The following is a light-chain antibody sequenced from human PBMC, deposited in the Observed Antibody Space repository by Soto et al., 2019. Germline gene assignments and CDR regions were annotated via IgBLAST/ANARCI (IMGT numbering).Light chain of an antibody. CDR3: QQYNSYSPRT. V-gene: IGKV1-5*01. CDR1: QSISSW. J-gene: IGKJ1*01. CDR2: DAS. Sequence: DIQMTQSPSTLSASVGDRVTITCRASQSISSWFAWYQQKPGKAPNLLIYDASTLENGVPSRFSGSASGTDFTLTISSLQPYDFATYYCQQYNSYSPRTFGQGTKVDIK.